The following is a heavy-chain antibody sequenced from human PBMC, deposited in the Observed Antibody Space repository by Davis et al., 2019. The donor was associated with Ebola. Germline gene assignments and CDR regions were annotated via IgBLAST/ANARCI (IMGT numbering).Heavy chain of an antibody. CDR3: ASFDYGDYVGWFDP. V-gene: IGHV3-21*01. J-gene: IGHJ5*02. D-gene: IGHD4-17*01. Sequence: GGSLRLSCAASGFTFSSYSMNWVRQAPGKGLEWVSSISSSSSYIYYADSVKGRFTISRDNAKNSLYLQMNSLRDEDTAVYYCASFDYGDYVGWFDPWGQGTLVTVSS. CDR1: GFTFSSYS. CDR2: ISSSSSYI.